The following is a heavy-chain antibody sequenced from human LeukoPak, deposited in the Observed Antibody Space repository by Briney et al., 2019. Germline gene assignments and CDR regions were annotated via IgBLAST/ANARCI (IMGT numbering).Heavy chain of an antibody. CDR1: GESINNRDSY. CDR3: ARHPYNYGLDYFDP. Sequence: SETLSLTCIVSGESINNRDSYWGWIRQTPGKGLQWIGSIYHSGGTYSNPSLKSRVRMSVDTSKNHFSLELTSVTAADTAVYYCARHPYNYGLDYFDPWGQGTLVTVSS. V-gene: IGHV4-39*01. J-gene: IGHJ5*02. D-gene: IGHD5-24*01. CDR2: IYHSGGT.